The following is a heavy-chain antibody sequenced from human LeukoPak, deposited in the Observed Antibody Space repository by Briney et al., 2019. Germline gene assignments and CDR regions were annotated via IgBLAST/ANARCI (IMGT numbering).Heavy chain of an antibody. Sequence: GGSLRLSCAASGFSFSSYWMSWVRQAPGKGLEWVAFIRYDGSNKYYADSVKGRFTISRDNSKSTLNLQMNSLRAEDTAVYYCAKDPTHYRVWDSYESIGLSYWGQGTLVTVSS. V-gene: IGHV3-30*02. CDR1: GFSFSSYW. J-gene: IGHJ4*02. CDR3: AKDPTHYRVWDSYESIGLSY. CDR2: IRYDGSNK. D-gene: IGHD3-22*01.